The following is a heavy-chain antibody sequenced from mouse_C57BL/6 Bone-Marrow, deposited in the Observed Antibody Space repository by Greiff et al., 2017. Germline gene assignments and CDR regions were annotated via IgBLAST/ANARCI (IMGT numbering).Heavy chain of an antibody. CDR1: GYTFTSYW. J-gene: IGHJ3*01. Sequence: QVQLQQPGAELVMPGASVKLSCKASGYTFTSYWMHWVKQRPGQGLEWIGEIDPSDSYTNYNQKFNGKSTLTVDKSSSTAYMQLSSLTSEDSAVYYCAKGLLSPFAYWGQGTLVTVSA. D-gene: IGHD2-3*01. CDR3: AKGLLSPFAY. CDR2: IDPSDSYT. V-gene: IGHV1-69*01.